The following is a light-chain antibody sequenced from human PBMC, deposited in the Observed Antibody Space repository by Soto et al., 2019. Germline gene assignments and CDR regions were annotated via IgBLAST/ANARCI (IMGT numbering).Light chain of an antibody. CDR1: SSDIGGFNY. V-gene: IGLV2-14*01. Sequence: QSALTQPASVSGSPGQSITISCAGTSSDIGGFNYISWYQQHPGKAPTLIIYEVRNRPSGGSNRFSGAKSGNTSSLTISGLQDEDEANYYCSSYTTSSTVIFGGGTKLTVL. CDR3: SSYTTSSTVI. J-gene: IGLJ2*01. CDR2: EVR.